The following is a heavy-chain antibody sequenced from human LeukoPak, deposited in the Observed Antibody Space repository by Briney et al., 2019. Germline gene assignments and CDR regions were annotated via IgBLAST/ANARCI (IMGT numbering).Heavy chain of an antibody. J-gene: IGHJ3*02. D-gene: IGHD4-17*01. V-gene: IGHV3-30*18. CDR2: ISYDGSNK. CDR3: AKDYPCNGDYAGGCAFDI. Sequence: GGSLRLSCAASGFTFSSYGMHWVRQAPGKGPEWVAVISYDGSNKYYADSVKGRFTISRDNSKNTLYLQMNSLRAEDTAVYYCAKDYPCNGDYAGGCAFDIWGQGTMVTVSS. CDR1: GFTFSSYG.